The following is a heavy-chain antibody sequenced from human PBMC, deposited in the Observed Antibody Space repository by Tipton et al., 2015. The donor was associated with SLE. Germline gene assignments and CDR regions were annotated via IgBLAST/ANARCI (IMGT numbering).Heavy chain of an antibody. Sequence: TLSLTCTVSGGSISSHYWSWIRQPPGKGLECIGYIYYSGSTNYNPSLKSRVTISVDKSKNQFSLKLSSVTAADTAVYYCARGDPGDAFDIWGQGTTVTVSS. CDR1: GGSISSHY. CDR2: IYYSGST. J-gene: IGHJ3*02. CDR3: ARGDPGDAFDI. V-gene: IGHV4-59*11. D-gene: IGHD1-1*01.